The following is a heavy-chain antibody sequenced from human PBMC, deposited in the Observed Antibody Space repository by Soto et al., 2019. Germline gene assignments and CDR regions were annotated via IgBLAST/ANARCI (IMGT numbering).Heavy chain of an antibody. D-gene: IGHD4-4*01. V-gene: IGHV4-31*03. CDR2: IYYSGST. CDR1: GGSISSGGYY. Sequence: SETLSLTCTVPGGSISSGGYYWSWIRQHPGKGLEWIGYIYYSGSTYYNPSLKSRVTISVDTSKNQFSLKLSSVTAADTAVYYCARGDSNYPIDYWGQGTLVTVSS. CDR3: ARGDSNYPIDY. J-gene: IGHJ4*02.